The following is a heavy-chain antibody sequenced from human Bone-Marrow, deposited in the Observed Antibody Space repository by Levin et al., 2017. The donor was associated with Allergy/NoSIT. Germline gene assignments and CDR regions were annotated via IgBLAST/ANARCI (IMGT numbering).Heavy chain of an antibody. CDR3: SRSTI. V-gene: IGHV3-49*03. J-gene: IGHJ4*02. CDR1: GFTFGDYV. D-gene: IGHD5-24*01. CDR2: IRPKVDGGTP. Sequence: GGSLRLSCTTSGFTFGDYVINWFRQPPGKGLEWVGFIRPKVDGGTPEYAASVKGRFIISRDDSKSIAYLQMNSLKIEDSGVYFCSRSTIWGQGTRVTVSS.